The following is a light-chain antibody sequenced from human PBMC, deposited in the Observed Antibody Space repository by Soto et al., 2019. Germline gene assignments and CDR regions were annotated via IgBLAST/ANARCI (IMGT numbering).Light chain of an antibody. CDR3: QQYNNWPSLT. V-gene: IGKV3-15*01. Sequence: EIVMTQSPATLSVSPGERATLSCRASQSVSSNLAWDQQKPGQAPRLLIYGASTRATGIPARFSGRGSGTEFTLTISSLQSEDFAVYYCQQYNNWPSLTFGGGTKVEIK. J-gene: IGKJ4*01. CDR2: GAS. CDR1: QSVSSN.